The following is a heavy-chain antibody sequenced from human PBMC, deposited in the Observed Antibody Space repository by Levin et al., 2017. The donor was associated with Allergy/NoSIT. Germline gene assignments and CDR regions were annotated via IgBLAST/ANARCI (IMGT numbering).Heavy chain of an antibody. V-gene: IGHV4-34*01. Sequence: PSETLSLTCSVSGGSVRGYFWSWIRQTPGMRLEWIGEINDSGTTNYNPDLKSRVAMSLDRSNNQFSLRLTSVTAADTGIYFCARPFTTSQFSFEYWGQGTQVAVSS. J-gene: IGHJ4*02. CDR2: INDSGTT. CDR3: ARPFTTSQFSFEY. D-gene: IGHD2-2*01. CDR1: GGSVRGYF.